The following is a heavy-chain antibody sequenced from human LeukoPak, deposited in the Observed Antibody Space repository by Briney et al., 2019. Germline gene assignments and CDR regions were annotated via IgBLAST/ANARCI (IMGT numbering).Heavy chain of an antibody. Sequence: GGSLRLSCAASGFTFSSYSMNWVRQAPGKGLEWVSYISSSSSTIYYADSVKGRFILSRDNSKNTVFLQMNSLTSDDTAVYYCAKDNTIYGVPYYFDYWGQGTLVTVSS. V-gene: IGHV3-48*04. CDR3: AKDNTIYGVPYYFDY. CDR2: ISSSSSTI. J-gene: IGHJ4*02. D-gene: IGHD3-3*01. CDR1: GFTFSSYS.